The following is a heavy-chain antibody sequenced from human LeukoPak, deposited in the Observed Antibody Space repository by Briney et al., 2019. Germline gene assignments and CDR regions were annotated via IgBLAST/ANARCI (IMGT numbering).Heavy chain of an antibody. V-gene: IGHV3-48*04. CDR2: ISSSGSTI. Sequence: GGSLRLSCVASGFTFTNSWMNWVRQAPGKGLEWVSYISSSGSTIYYADSVKGRFTISRDNAKNSLYLQMNSLRAEDTAVYYCARGYCSSTSCFEHYYGMDVWGQGTTVTVSS. CDR3: ARGYCSSTSCFEHYYGMDV. J-gene: IGHJ6*02. CDR1: GFTFTNSW. D-gene: IGHD2-2*01.